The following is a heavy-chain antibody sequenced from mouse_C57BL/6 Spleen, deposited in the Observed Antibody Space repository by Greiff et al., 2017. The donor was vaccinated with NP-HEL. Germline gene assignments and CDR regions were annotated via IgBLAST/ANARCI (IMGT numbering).Heavy chain of an antibody. V-gene: IGHV1-50*01. Sequence: QVQLQQPGAELVKPGASVKLSCKASGYTFTSYWMQWVKQRPGQGLEWIGEIDPSDSYTNYNQKFKGKATLTVDTSSSTAYMQLSSLTSEDSAVYYCARYDYWGKGTTLTVSS. CDR1: GYTFTSYW. J-gene: IGHJ2*01. CDR2: IDPSDSYT. CDR3: ARYDY.